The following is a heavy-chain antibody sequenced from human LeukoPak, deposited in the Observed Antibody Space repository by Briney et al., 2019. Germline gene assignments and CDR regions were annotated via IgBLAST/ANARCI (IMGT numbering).Heavy chain of an antibody. V-gene: IGHV3-33*01. CDR1: GFTFSSYG. Sequence: PGRSLRLSCAASGFTFSSYGMHWVRQAPGKGLEWVAVIWYDGSNKYYADSVKGRFTISRDNSKNTLYLQMNSLRAEDTAVYYCASEVEGCDSSKPFYWGQGTLVTVSS. J-gene: IGHJ4*02. D-gene: IGHD3-22*01. CDR2: IWYDGSNK. CDR3: ASEVEGCDSSKPFY.